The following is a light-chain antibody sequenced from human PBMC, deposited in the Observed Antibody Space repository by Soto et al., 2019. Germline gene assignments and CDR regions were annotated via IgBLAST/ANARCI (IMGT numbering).Light chain of an antibody. V-gene: IGKV3-15*01. Sequence: EIVLTQSPATLSVFPGEKATLSCGASQSVSNNLAWYHQKPGQAPRPLIYGASTRATGVPARFSGSGSGTEFTLTISRLEPEDLAVYYYQQYDNSVWTFGQGTKVEIK. J-gene: IGKJ1*01. CDR2: GAS. CDR3: QQYDNSVWT. CDR1: QSVSNN.